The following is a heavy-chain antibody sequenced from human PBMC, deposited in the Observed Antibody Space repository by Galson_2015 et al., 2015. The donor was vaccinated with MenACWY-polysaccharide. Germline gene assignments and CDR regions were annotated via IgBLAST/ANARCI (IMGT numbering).Heavy chain of an antibody. CDR3: TRPYCGGDCYYWYFDL. CDR1: GFTFGDYA. V-gene: IGHV3-49*04. Sequence: SLRLSCAASGFTFGDYAMSWVRQAPGKGLEWVGFIRSKAYGGKTEYAASVKGRFTISRDDSKSIAYLQMNSLKTEDTAVYYCTRPYCGGDCYYWYFDLWGRGTLVTVSS. J-gene: IGHJ2*01. D-gene: IGHD2-21*02. CDR2: IRSKAYGGKT.